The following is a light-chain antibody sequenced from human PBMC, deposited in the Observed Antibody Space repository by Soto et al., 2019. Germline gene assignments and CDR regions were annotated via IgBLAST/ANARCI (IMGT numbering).Light chain of an antibody. J-gene: IGKJ1*01. CDR1: QTITTY. CDR2: GAS. Sequence: IQITQSQPSLSASVGDRVTITCRASQTITTYLNWIQQTPGKAPNLLIYGASRLQSGAPSRFSGSVSGTDFTLTISCLQPEDFTTYYCQQSYYTPWTFGQGAKVDIK. CDR3: QQSYYTPWT. V-gene: IGKV1-39*01.